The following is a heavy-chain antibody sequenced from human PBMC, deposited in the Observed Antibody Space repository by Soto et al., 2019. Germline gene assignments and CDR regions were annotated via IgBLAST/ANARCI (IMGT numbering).Heavy chain of an antibody. CDR1: GFTFSSYS. CDR3: AREQQLAFDN. Sequence: GWSLRLSCAASGFTFSSYSFNWVRQAPGKGLEWLSYIGSSSTTIYYADSVKGRFIISRDNAKNSLYLQMNSLRPEDTAVYYCAREQQLAFDNWGQGTRVNVSS. CDR2: IGSSSTTI. J-gene: IGHJ4*02. D-gene: IGHD6-13*01. V-gene: IGHV3-48*01.